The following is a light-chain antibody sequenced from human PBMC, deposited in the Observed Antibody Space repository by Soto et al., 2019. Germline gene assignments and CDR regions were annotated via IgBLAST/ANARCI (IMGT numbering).Light chain of an antibody. V-gene: IGLV2-14*01. CDR2: DVS. CDR3: SSYISSSTYV. Sequence: QSVLTQPASVSGSPGQSITISCIGTSSDIGRYNYVSWYQQYPGKAPKFMIYDVSNRPSGVSNRFSGSKSGNTASLTISGLQAEDEADYYCSSYISSSTYVFETGTKVTVL. J-gene: IGLJ1*01. CDR1: SSDIGRYNY.